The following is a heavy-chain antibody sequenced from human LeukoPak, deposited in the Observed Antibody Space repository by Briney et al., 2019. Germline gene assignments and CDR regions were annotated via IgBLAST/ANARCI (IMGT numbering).Heavy chain of an antibody. D-gene: IGHD3-22*01. CDR2: INPSGGST. Sequence: ASVKVSCMASGYIFTRYYMHWVRQAPGQGLEWMGIINPSGGSTSYALTFQGRVTMTRDTSTSTVYMELSSLRSEDTAVYFCARDYYDTSGYPEYFQHWGQGTLVTVSS. CDR1: GYIFTRYY. V-gene: IGHV1-46*01. CDR3: ARDYYDTSGYPEYFQH. J-gene: IGHJ1*01.